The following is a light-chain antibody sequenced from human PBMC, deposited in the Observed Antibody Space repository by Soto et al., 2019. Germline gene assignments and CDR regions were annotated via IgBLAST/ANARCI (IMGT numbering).Light chain of an antibody. CDR2: GAS. V-gene: IGKV3-20*01. J-gene: IGKJ2*01. CDR3: HQYGSSPYT. Sequence: EIVLTQSPGTLSLSPGERATLSCRASQSVSSSYLAWYQQKPGQAPRLLIYGASSRATGIPDRFSGSGSGTEFTLTISRLELEDFAVYYCHQYGSSPYTFGQGTKLVIK. CDR1: QSVSSSY.